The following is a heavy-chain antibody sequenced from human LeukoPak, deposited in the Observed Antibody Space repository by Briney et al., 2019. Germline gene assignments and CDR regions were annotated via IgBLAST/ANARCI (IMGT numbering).Heavy chain of an antibody. Sequence: QPGGSLSLSCAASGFTFRRYWMHWVRQAPGKGPVWVSRINTDGSDTIYADSVKGRFTISRDNAKNTLFLQMNSLRAEDTAVCYCARDESVTGPTTFDYWGQGTLVTVSS. D-gene: IGHD6-19*01. CDR3: ARDESVTGPTTFDY. CDR2: INTDGSDT. V-gene: IGHV3-74*01. CDR1: GFTFRRYW. J-gene: IGHJ4*02.